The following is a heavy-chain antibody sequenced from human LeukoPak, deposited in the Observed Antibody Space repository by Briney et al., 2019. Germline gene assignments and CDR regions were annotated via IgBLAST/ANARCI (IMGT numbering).Heavy chain of an antibody. J-gene: IGHJ6*02. CDR3: ARARYCIGTTCPAGYYGMDV. CDR1: GYIFNSYA. D-gene: IGHD2/OR15-2a*01. V-gene: IGHV7-4-1*02. CDR2: INTNTGNP. Sequence: ASVKVSCKASGYIFNSYAMDWVRQAPGQGLEWMGWINTNTGNPTYAQGFIGRFVFSLDTSVSTAYLEISSLKAEDTAVYYCARARYCIGTTCPAGYYGMDVWGQGTTVTVSS.